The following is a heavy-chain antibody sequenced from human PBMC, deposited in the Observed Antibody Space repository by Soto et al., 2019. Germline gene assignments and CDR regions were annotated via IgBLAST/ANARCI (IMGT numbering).Heavy chain of an antibody. D-gene: IGHD6-19*01. Sequence: GGSLRLSCAASGFTFGSYSMNWVRQAPGKGLEWVSSISSSSSYIYYADSVKGRFTISRDNAKNSLYLQMNSLRAEDTAVYYCAREGIAVALDYYYGMDVWGQGTTVTVSS. J-gene: IGHJ6*02. CDR1: GFTFGSYS. CDR2: ISSSSSYI. CDR3: AREGIAVALDYYYGMDV. V-gene: IGHV3-21*01.